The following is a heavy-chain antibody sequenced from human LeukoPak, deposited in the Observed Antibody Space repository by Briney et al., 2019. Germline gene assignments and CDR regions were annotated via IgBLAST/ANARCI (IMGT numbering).Heavy chain of an antibody. Sequence: GGSLRLSCAASGFTFSTYAMTWVRQAPGKGLEWVSGIRGGGSYTYYADSVKGRFTISRDNSKNTLSLQMNSLRAEDTAVYYCARDGVEMATITGAFDIWGQGTMVTVSS. J-gene: IGHJ3*02. D-gene: IGHD5-24*01. CDR3: ARDGVEMATITGAFDI. CDR1: GFTFSTYA. CDR2: IRGGGSYT. V-gene: IGHV3-23*01.